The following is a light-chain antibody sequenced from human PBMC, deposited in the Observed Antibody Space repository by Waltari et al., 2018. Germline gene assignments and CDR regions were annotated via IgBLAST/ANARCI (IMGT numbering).Light chain of an antibody. CDR3: QQYNNWPYT. CDR2: GAS. CDR1: QSVSSN. J-gene: IGKJ2*01. V-gene: IGKV3-15*01. Sequence: EIVMTQSPATLSVSPGERATLSCRASQSVSSNLAYYQQKPGQAPRPLIYGASTRATGIPARFSGSGSGTEFTLTISSLQSEDFAVYYCQQYNNWPYTFGQGTKLEIK.